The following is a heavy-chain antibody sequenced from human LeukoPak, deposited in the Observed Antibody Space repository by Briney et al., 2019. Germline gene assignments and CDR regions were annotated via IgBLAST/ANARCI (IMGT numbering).Heavy chain of an antibody. CDR3: ARVAGGIAAR. D-gene: IGHD6-6*01. Sequence: GGSLRLSCAASGFIFRNHWMSWVRQVPGRGLEWVAHIKQGGNEKHYVDSVEGRFTLSRDDSKNSLYLQMNSLRVDDSAVYYCARVAGGIAARWGQGTLVTVSS. CDR2: IKQGGNEK. CDR1: GFIFRNHW. V-gene: IGHV3-7*01. J-gene: IGHJ4*02.